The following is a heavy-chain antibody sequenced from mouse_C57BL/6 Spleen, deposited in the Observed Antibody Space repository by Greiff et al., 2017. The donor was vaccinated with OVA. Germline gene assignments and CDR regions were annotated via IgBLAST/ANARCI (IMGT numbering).Heavy chain of an antibody. J-gene: IGHJ2*01. CDR1: YTFTDYYM. V-gene: IGHV1-83*01. Sequence: VQPQQSGPELVKPGASVKMSCKASGYTFTDYYMHWVKQKPGKGLEWIGEIYPGSGNTYYNEKFKGKATLTADTSSSTAYMQLSSLTSEDSAVYFCARREDFDYWGQGTTLTVSS. CDR2: YPGSGNTY. CDR3: RREDFDY.